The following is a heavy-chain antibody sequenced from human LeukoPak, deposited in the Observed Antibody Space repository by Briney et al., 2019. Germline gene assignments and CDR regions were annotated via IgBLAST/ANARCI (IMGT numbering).Heavy chain of an antibody. Sequence: PGGSLRLSCAASGFTFSSYSMNWVRQAPGKGLEWVSSISSSSSYIYYADSVKGRFTISRDNAKNSLYLQMNGLRAEDTAVYYCARRKFPHTYYYDGSGYMFLDYWGQGTLVTVSS. CDR3: ARRKFPHTYYYDGSGYMFLDY. CDR2: ISSSSSYI. V-gene: IGHV3-21*01. D-gene: IGHD3-22*01. CDR1: GFTFSSYS. J-gene: IGHJ4*02.